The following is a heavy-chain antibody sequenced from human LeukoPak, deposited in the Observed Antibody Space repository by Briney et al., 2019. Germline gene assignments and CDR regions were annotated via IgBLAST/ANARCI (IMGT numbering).Heavy chain of an antibody. V-gene: IGHV4-59*12. CDR2: IYYSGST. CDR1: GDSMSSYY. CDR3: ARVYDYVWGSYRYGYYFDY. Sequence: SETLSLTCTVSGDSMSSYYWSWIRQPPGKGLEWIGYIYYSGSTNYNPSLKSRVTISVDTSKNQFSLKLSSVTAADTAVYYCARVYDYVWGSYRYGYYFDYWGQGTLVTVSS. D-gene: IGHD3-16*02. J-gene: IGHJ4*02.